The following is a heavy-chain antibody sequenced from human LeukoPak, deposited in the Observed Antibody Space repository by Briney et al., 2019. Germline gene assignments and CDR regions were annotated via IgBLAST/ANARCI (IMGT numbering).Heavy chain of an antibody. CDR1: GFTFSSYA. CDR2: ISYDGSNK. V-gene: IGHV3-30-3*01. CDR3: ARSPRKGGSSLYYFDY. Sequence: GGSLRLSCAASGFTFSSYAMHWVRQAPGKGLEWVAVISYDGSNKYYADSVKGRFTISRDNSKNTLYLQMNSLRAEDTAVYYCARSPRKGGSSLYYFDYWGQGTLVTVSS. J-gene: IGHJ4*02. D-gene: IGHD3-16*01.